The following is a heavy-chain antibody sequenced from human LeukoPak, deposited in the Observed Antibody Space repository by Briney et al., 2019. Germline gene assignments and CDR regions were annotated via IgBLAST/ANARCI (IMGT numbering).Heavy chain of an antibody. J-gene: IGHJ1*01. CDR3: ARDGYYDSSGSAGFQH. Sequence: GASVTVSCKASGYTFTFYYMHWVRQAPGQGLEWMGWINPNSGGTNYAQKFQGRVTMTRDTSISTAYMELSRLRSDDTAVYYCARDGYYDSSGSAGFQHWGQGTLVTVSS. V-gene: IGHV1-2*02. D-gene: IGHD3-22*01. CDR1: GYTFTFYY. CDR2: INPNSGGT.